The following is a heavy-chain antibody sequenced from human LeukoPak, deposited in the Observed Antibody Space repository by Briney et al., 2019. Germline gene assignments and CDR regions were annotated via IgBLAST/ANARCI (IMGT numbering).Heavy chain of an antibody. CDR2: IKQDGSEK. D-gene: IGHD3-16*02. CDR3: ARVGGRYSPLGY. J-gene: IGHJ4*02. V-gene: IGHV3-7*01. Sequence: GGALRLFCAASGFTFSSYWMSWVRQAPGKGLEGVANIKQDGSEKYYVDSVKGRFTISRDNDKNSLFLQMTSLRAEDTAVYYCARVGGRYSPLGYWGQGTLVTVSS. CDR1: GFTFSSYW.